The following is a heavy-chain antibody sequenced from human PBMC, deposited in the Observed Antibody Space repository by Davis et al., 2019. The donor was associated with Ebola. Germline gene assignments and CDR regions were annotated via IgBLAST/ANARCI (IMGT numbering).Heavy chain of an antibody. CDR1: GVSVSRHY. Sequence: MPSETLSLTCTVSGVSVSRHYWSWIRQPPGKGLEWIGYNSYSGRSDNSPSLKSRVTISLDTSKNQFSLKLSSVTAADTAVYYCVGGVAGSYFEYWGQGALVTVSS. D-gene: IGHD6-19*01. J-gene: IGHJ4*02. V-gene: IGHV4-59*02. CDR2: NSYSGRS. CDR3: VGGVAGSYFEY.